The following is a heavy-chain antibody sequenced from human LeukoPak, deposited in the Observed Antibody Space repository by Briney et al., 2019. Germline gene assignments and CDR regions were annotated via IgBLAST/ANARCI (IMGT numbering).Heavy chain of an antibody. V-gene: IGHV3-23*01. D-gene: IGHD3-22*01. Sequence: GGSLRLSCAASGITVTSNHMSWVRQAPGKGLEWVSAISGSGGSTYYADSAKGRFTISRDNSRNTLYLQMNSLRAEDTAVYYCAKDHDSSGYYSGYWGQGTLVTVSS. CDR1: GITVTSNH. CDR2: ISGSGGST. CDR3: AKDHDSSGYYSGY. J-gene: IGHJ4*02.